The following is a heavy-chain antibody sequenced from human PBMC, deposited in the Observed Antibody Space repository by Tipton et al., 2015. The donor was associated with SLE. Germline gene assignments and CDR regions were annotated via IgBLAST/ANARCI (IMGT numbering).Heavy chain of an antibody. CDR3: AKEAVAGTRYFDL. CDR1: GFTFSSQA. CDR2: ISSSGSST. Sequence: GSLRLSCTASGFTFSSQAMSWVRQAPGKGLEWVSRISSSGSSTSYADSVKGRFTISRDNSKNTLYLQMSSLRAEDTAVYYCAKEAVAGTRYFDLWGRGTLVSVSS. J-gene: IGHJ2*01. V-gene: IGHV3-23*01. D-gene: IGHD6-19*01.